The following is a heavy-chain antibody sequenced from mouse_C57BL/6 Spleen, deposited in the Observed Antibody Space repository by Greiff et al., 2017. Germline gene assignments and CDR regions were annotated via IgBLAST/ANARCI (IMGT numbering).Heavy chain of an antibody. CDR1: GYTFTSYW. V-gene: IGHV1-64*01. CDR2: IHPNSGST. CDR3: ARSPTVVGMDY. D-gene: IGHD1-1*01. Sequence: QVQLQQPGAELVKPGASVKLSCKASGYTFTSYWMHWVKQRPGQGLEWIGMIHPNSGSTNYNEKFKSKATLTVDKSSSTAYMQLSSLTSEDSAVYYCARSPTVVGMDYWGQGTSVTVSS. J-gene: IGHJ4*01.